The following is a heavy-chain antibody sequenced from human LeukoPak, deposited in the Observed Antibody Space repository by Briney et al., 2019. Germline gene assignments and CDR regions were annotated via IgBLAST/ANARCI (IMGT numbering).Heavy chain of an antibody. CDR3: AAVRNYYYGSGSYYNGEYYFDY. D-gene: IGHD3-10*01. J-gene: IGHJ4*02. Sequence: ASVKVSCKASGFTFTSSAVRWVRQARGQRLEWIGWIVVGSGNTNYAQKFQERVTITRDMSTSTAYMELSSLRSEDTAVYYCAAVRNYYYGSGSYYNGEYYFDYWGQGTLVTVSS. CDR1: GFTFTSSA. CDR2: IVVGSGNT. V-gene: IGHV1-58*01.